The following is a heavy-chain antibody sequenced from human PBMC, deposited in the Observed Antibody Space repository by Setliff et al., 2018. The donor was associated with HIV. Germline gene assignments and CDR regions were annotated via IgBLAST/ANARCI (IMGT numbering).Heavy chain of an antibody. J-gene: IGHJ4*02. Sequence: GESLTISCTGSGYSFTNYWIGWVRQMPGKGLEWMGIIFPGDSDTRYSPSFQGQVTISVDTSKNQFSLKLRSVTAADTAVYYCARQPLYNDYDWRSYYFDYWGQGSLVTISS. V-gene: IGHV5-51*01. CDR3: ARQPLYNDYDWRSYYFDY. CDR1: GYSFTNYW. CDR2: IFPGDSDT. D-gene: IGHD5-12*01.